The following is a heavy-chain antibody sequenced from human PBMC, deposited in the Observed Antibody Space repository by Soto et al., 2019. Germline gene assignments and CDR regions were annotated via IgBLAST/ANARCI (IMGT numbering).Heavy chain of an antibody. CDR1: GFTFSNYA. CDR2: ISFDGSDK. D-gene: IGHD3-22*01. J-gene: IGHJ6*02. V-gene: IGHV3-30-3*01. CDR3: ARWDGKWLHNYYGMDV. Sequence: GGSLRLSCVASGFTFSNYAMHWVRQAQGKGLEWVAIISFDGSDKFYADSVKGRFTISRDNSKNTLYLQMNSLRVEDTAVYYCARWDGKWLHNYYGMDVWGQGTTVTVSS.